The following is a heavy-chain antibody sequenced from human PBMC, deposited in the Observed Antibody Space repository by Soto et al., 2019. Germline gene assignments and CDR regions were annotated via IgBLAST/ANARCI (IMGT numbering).Heavy chain of an antibody. CDR3: ARTVGWLDP. CDR1: GDSVSGNSAA. J-gene: IGHJ5*02. V-gene: IGHV6-1*01. D-gene: IGHD2-15*01. CDR2: TYYRSKWYK. Sequence: SQTLSLTCAISGDSVSGNSAAWNWIRQSPSRGLEWLGGTYYRSKWYKEYAASVRSRITINPDTSKNQFSLQLNSVSPEDTAVYYCARTVGWLDPWGQGTLVTVSS.